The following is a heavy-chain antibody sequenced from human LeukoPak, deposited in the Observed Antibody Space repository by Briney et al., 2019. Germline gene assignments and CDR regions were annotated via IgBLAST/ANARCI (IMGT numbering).Heavy chain of an antibody. D-gene: IGHD4-17*01. CDR1: GFTFDDYG. CDR3: ARDISYDYGDYARIGPFDY. CDR2: INWNGGST. V-gene: IGHV3-20*04. Sequence: PGGSLRLSCAASGFTFDDYGMSWVRQAPGKGLEWVSGINWNGGSTGYADSVKGRFTISRDNAKNSLYLQMNSLRAEGTALYYCARDISYDYGDYARIGPFDYWGQGTLVTVSS. J-gene: IGHJ4*02.